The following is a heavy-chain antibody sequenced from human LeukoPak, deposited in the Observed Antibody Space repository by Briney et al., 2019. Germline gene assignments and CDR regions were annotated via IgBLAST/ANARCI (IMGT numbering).Heavy chain of an antibody. CDR2: ISSSSSYI. CDR3: ARGSSRDGYSTDAFDI. CDR1: GFTFSSYS. Sequence: AGGSLGLSCAASGFTFSSYSMNWVRQAPGKGLEWVSSISSSSSYIYYADSVKGRFTISRDNAKNSLYLQMNSLRAEDTAVYYCARGSSRDGYSTDAFDIWGQGTMVTVSS. J-gene: IGHJ3*02. D-gene: IGHD5-24*01. V-gene: IGHV3-21*01.